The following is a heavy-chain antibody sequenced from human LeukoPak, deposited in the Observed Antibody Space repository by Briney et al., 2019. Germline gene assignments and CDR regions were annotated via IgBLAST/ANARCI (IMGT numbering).Heavy chain of an antibody. Sequence: PGGSLRLSCAASGFTFSSYLMSWVRQAPGKGLEWVANIKQDGSEKYYVDSVKGRFTISRDNAKNSLYLQMNSLRAEDTAVYYCAGDYYDSSGYSRGAYNWFDPWGQGTLVTVSS. CDR1: GFTFSSYL. J-gene: IGHJ5*02. V-gene: IGHV3-7*01. CDR2: IKQDGSEK. CDR3: AGDYYDSSGYSRGAYNWFDP. D-gene: IGHD3-22*01.